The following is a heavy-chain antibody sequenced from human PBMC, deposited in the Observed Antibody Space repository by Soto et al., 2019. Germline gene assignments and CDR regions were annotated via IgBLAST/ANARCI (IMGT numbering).Heavy chain of an antibody. CDR3: ATVGYCGGDCYSPSFDY. CDR1: GGSISSGGYF. J-gene: IGHJ4*02. V-gene: IGHV4-30-2*01. CDR2: IHHSGST. D-gene: IGHD2-21*02. Sequence: SETLSLTCAVSGGSISSGGYFWSWIRQPPGKGLEWIGYIHHSGSTYYNPSLKSRVTISIDRSKNQFSLKLASVTAADTAVYYCATVGYCGGDCYSPSFDYWGQGTPVTVSS.